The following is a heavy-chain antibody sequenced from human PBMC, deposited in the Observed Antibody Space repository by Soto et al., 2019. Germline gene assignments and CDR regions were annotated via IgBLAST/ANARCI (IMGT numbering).Heavy chain of an antibody. CDR2: IYSGGST. CDR1: GFTVSSNY. Sequence: EVQLVETGGGLIQPGGSLRLSCAASGFTVSSNYMSWVRQAPGKGLEWVSVIYSGGSTYYADSVKGRFTISRDNSKNTLYLQMNSLRAEDTAVYYCARSHRNSTLCMVVWGQGTTVTVSS. V-gene: IGHV3-53*02. J-gene: IGHJ6*02. CDR3: ARSHRNSTLCMVV. D-gene: IGHD1-7*01.